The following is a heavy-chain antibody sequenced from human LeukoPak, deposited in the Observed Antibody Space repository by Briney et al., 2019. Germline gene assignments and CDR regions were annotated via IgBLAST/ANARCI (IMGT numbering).Heavy chain of an antibody. Sequence: ASVKVSCKTSGYTFTDYGISWMRQAPGQGLEWMGWISTYNGNTKYAQRVQDRVTMTTDTSTSTAYMQLNSLRSDDTAVYYCARLRKYFGSGSPYEEIREGQKWFDPWGQGTLVTVSS. CDR1: GYTFTDYG. J-gene: IGHJ5*02. CDR3: ARLRKYFGSGSPYEEIREGQKWFDP. V-gene: IGHV1-18*01. CDR2: ISTYNGNT. D-gene: IGHD3-10*01.